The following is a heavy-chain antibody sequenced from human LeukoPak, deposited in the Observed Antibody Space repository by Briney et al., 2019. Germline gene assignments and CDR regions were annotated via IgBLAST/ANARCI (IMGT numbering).Heavy chain of an antibody. Sequence: ASVKVSCKASGYTFTGYYMHWVRQAPGQGLEWMGWINPKSGGTNYAQMFQGRVTMTRDTSISTAYMELSRLRSDDTAVYYCASSYRYCSSTSCYHDAFDIWGQGTMVTVSS. CDR1: GYTFTGYY. CDR2: INPKSGGT. V-gene: IGHV1-2*02. D-gene: IGHD2-2*01. J-gene: IGHJ3*02. CDR3: ASSYRYCSSTSCYHDAFDI.